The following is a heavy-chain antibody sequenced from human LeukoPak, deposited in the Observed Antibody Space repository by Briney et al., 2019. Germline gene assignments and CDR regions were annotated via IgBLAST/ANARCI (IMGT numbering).Heavy chain of an antibody. Sequence: GSLTLSCAASGFSVSLNYMNWVRQAPGKGLEWVSILYSGSDTYYADSVKGRFTISRDNANNLLYLQMNSLRGEDTAVYYCTRDRSRAEDDWGQGTLVTVSS. D-gene: IGHD1-14*01. J-gene: IGHJ4*02. CDR1: GFSVSLNY. CDR3: TRDRSRAEDD. V-gene: IGHV3-53*01. CDR2: LYSGSDT.